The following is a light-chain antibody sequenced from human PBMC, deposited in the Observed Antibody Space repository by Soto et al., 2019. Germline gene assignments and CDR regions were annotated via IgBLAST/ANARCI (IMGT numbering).Light chain of an antibody. V-gene: IGKV3-11*01. CDR2: ATS. CDR3: QQRHMWPIT. J-gene: IGKJ5*01. Sequence: EIVMNQSPSTLSVSPGERATLSCRASQSVSSNLAWYQQKPGQAPRLLIYATSSRATGIPPRFSGSGSGTDFTLTISSLEPEDSAVYYCQQRHMWPITFGQGTRLEIK. CDR1: QSVSSN.